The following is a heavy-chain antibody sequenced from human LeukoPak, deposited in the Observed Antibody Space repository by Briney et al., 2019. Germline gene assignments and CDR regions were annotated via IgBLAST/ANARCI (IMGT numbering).Heavy chain of an antibody. CDR2: IYTSGST. D-gene: IGHD6-13*01. CDR3: ARAIAAAFNWFDP. J-gene: IGHJ5*02. CDR1: GGSISSGSYY. Sequence: SQTLSLTCTVSGGSISSGSYYWSWIRQPAGKGLEWIGRIYTSGSTNYNPSLKSRVTISVDTSKNQFSLKLSSVTAADTAVYYCARAIAAAFNWFDPWGQGTLVTVSS. V-gene: IGHV4-61*02.